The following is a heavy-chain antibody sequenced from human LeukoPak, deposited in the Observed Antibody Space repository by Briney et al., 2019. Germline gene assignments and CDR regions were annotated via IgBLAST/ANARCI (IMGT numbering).Heavy chain of an antibody. J-gene: IGHJ4*02. V-gene: IGHV3-7*03. D-gene: IGHD3-9*01. Sequence: GGSLSLSCAASGFTFSSYWMSWVRQAPGKGLEWVANIKQDGSEKYYVDSVKGRFTISRDNAKNSLYLQMNSLKTNDTAVYYCTRFRIEDPTTQLRYRDWLLSDYWGQGTLVTVSS. CDR3: TRFRIEDPTTQLRYRDWLLSDY. CDR2: IKQDGSEK. CDR1: GFTFSSYW.